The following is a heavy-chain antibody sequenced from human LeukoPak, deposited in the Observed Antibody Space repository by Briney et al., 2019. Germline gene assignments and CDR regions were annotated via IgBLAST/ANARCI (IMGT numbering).Heavy chain of an antibody. Sequence: SETLSLTCAVYGGSFSGYYWSWIRQPPGKGLEWIGEINHSGSTNYNPSLKSRVTISVDTSKNQFSPKLSSVTAADTAVYYCAVAGWGYNWFDPWGQGTLVTVSS. V-gene: IGHV4-34*01. J-gene: IGHJ5*02. D-gene: IGHD6-19*01. CDR3: AVAGWGYNWFDP. CDR2: INHSGST. CDR1: GGSFSGYY.